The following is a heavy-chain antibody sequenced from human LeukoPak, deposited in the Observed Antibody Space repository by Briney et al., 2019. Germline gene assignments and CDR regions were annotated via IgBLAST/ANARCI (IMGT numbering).Heavy chain of an antibody. D-gene: IGHD5-24*01. J-gene: IGHJ4*02. CDR2: IHYGGNT. V-gene: IGHV4-59*11. Sequence: PSETLSLTCTVSGGSISNHYWSWIRQPPEKGLEWIGYIHYGGNTDYNPPLKSRLTISVDTSKNQFSLKLSSVTAADTAVYYCVRRGDGYPYYFDYWGQGTLVTVSS. CDR3: VRRGDGYPYYFDY. CDR1: GGSISNHY.